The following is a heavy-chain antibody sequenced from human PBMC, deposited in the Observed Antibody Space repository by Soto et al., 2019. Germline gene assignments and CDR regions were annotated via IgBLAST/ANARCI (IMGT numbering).Heavy chain of an antibody. J-gene: IGHJ4*02. CDR2: IKQDGSEK. V-gene: IGHV3-7*05. D-gene: IGHD6-19*01. CDR3: LSRGLAVS. CDR1: GFRFSSYW. Sequence: EVQLVQSGGGLVQPGGSLRLSCAASGFRFSSYWMNWVRQAPGRGLEWVASIKQDGSEKYHMDSVKGRFTISRDNTRNSLYLQIHTLRVEDTAVYYCLSRGLAVSWGQGTLVNVSS.